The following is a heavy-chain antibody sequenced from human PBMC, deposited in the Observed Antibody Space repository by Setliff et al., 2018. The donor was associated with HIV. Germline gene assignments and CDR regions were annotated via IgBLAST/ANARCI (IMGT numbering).Heavy chain of an antibody. CDR2: INVGGST. Sequence: SETLSLTCAVYGGSFSGYYWSWIRQPPGEGLEWIGEINVGGSTNYNPSLKSRVTISVDTSKNQFSLDLTSVTPADTAVYYCARLRVSSSSQTFDHWGQGMLVTVSS. J-gene: IGHJ4*02. CDR3: ARLRVSSSSQTFDH. V-gene: IGHV4-34*01. D-gene: IGHD2-2*01. CDR1: GGSFSGYY.